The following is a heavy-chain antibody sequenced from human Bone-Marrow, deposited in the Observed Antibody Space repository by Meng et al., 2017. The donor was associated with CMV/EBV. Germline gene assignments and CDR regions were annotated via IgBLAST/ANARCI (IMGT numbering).Heavy chain of an antibody. V-gene: IGHV3-48*03. CDR1: GFTFSSYE. J-gene: IGHJ6*02. D-gene: IGHD2-2*02. Sequence: GESLKISCAASGFTFSSYEMNWVRQAPGKGLEWVSYISSSGSTIYYADSVKGRFTISRDNAKNSLYLQMNSLRAEDTAVYYCAREHRKYQLLYTRGFYYYYYYGMDVWGQGTTVTVSS. CDR3: AREHRKYQLLYTRGFYYYYYYGMDV. CDR2: ISSSGSTI.